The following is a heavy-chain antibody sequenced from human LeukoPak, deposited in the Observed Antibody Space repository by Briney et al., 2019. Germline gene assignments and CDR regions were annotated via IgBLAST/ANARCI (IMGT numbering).Heavy chain of an antibody. J-gene: IGHJ6*03. V-gene: IGHV1-46*01. Sequence: ASVKVSCKASGYTFTSYYMHWVRQAPGQGLEWMGIINPSGGSTSYAQKFQGRVTITADKSTSTAYMELSSLRSEDTAVYYCARGRRDTANYYYYMDVWGKGTTVTVSS. CDR2: INPSGGST. CDR1: GYTFTSYY. CDR3: ARGRRDTANYYYYMDV. D-gene: IGHD5-18*01.